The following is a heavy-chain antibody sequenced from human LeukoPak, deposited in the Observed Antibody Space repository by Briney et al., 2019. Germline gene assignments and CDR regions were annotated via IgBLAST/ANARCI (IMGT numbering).Heavy chain of an antibody. Sequence: SETLSLTCTVSGGSVSSDSYYWSWIRQPPGKGLEWIGYIYYSGSTNYNPSLKSRVTISVDTSKNQFSLKLSSVTAADTAVYYCASPLHYYDSSGYVDYWGQGTLVTVSS. V-gene: IGHV4-61*01. CDR2: IYYSGST. CDR1: GGSVSSDSYY. J-gene: IGHJ4*02. CDR3: ASPLHYYDSSGYVDY. D-gene: IGHD3-22*01.